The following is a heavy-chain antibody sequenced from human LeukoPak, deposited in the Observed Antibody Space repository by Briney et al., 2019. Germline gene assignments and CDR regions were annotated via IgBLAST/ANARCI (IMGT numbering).Heavy chain of an antibody. Sequence: PSEALSLTCAVSGGSISSSNWWSWVRQPPGKGLEWIGEIYHSGSTNYNPSLKSRVTISVDKSKNQFSLKLSSVAAADTAVYYCARAAAGIFFGYYFDYWGQGTLVTVSS. J-gene: IGHJ4*02. CDR1: GGSISSSNW. CDR2: IYHSGST. CDR3: ARAAAGIFFGYYFDY. D-gene: IGHD6-13*01. V-gene: IGHV4-4*02.